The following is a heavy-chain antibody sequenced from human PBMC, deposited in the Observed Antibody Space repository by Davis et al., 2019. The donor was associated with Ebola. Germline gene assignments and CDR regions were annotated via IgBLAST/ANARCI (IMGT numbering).Heavy chain of an antibody. J-gene: IGHJ6*02. CDR1: GFTFSSYG. Sequence: GESLKISCAASGFTFSSYGMHWVRQAPGKGLEWVSSISSSSSYIYYADSVKGRFTISRDNAKNSLYLQMNSLRAEDTAVYYCARAGGDIVVVPAAYYYYYGMDVWGQGTTVTVSS. V-gene: IGHV3-21*01. D-gene: IGHD2-2*01. CDR2: ISSSSSYI. CDR3: ARAGGDIVVVPAAYYYYYGMDV.